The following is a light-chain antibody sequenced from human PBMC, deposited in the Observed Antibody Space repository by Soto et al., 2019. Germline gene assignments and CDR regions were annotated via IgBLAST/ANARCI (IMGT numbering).Light chain of an antibody. J-gene: IGKJ1*01. CDR2: GAS. CDR3: QQYNDWPRT. V-gene: IGKV3-15*01. Sequence: EIVMTQSPATLSVSPGERATLSCRASQSVSSNLAWYQQKPGRAPRLLIYGASTRATGSPDRFSASGSATEFTLTISSLLSEDFAVYDCQQYNDWPRTFGQGTKVEIK. CDR1: QSVSSN.